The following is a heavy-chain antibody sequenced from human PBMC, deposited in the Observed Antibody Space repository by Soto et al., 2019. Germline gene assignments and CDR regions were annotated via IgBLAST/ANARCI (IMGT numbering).Heavy chain of an antibody. CDR3: ARGRSRTRVYSGIWYVKDNLPRGGHWFAP. CDR1: CGSFSGYY. D-gene: IGHD6-13*01. J-gene: IGHJ5*02. CDR2: INHSGST. V-gene: IGHV4-34*01. Sequence: SETLSRTCAVYCGSFSGYYWSCIRQPPGKGLEWVGEINHSGSTSYNPSLKSRVTISVDTSKNHFTLKLSSVTAADTAVYYCARGRSRTRVYSGIWYVKDNLPRGGHWFAPWGQGNPVTVSS.